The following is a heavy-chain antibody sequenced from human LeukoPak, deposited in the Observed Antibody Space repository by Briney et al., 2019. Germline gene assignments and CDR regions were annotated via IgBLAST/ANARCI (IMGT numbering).Heavy chain of an antibody. CDR2: ISYDGGRE. CDR1: GFTFDNCA. J-gene: IGHJ4*02. V-gene: IGHV3-30*04. Sequence: PGRSLRLSCAAFGFTFDNCAMHWVRQAPGKGLEWVAGISYDGGREYYAASVKGRFSISRDNAKNRLHLQMNSLRPEDSALYCCARTDDDGDYWGQDEDGDYWGQGTLVSVFS. D-gene: IGHD4-17*01. CDR3: ARTDDDGDYWGQDEDGDY.